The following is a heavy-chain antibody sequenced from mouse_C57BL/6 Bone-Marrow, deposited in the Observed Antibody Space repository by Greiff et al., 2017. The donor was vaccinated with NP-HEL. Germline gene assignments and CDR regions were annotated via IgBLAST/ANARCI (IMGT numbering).Heavy chain of an antibody. CDR2: INPNNGGT. CDR3: ARSPTVETLYAMDY. CDR1: GYTFTDYN. J-gene: IGHJ4*01. D-gene: IGHD1-1*01. Sequence: VQLQQSGPELVKPGASVKIPCKASGYTFTDYNMDWVKQSHGKSLEWIGDINPNNGGTIYNQKFKGKATLTVDKSSSTAYMELRSLTSEDTAVYYCARSPTVETLYAMDYWGQGTSVTVSS. V-gene: IGHV1-18*01.